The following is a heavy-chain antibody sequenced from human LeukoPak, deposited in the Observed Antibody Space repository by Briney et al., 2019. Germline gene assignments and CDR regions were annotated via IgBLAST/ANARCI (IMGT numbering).Heavy chain of an antibody. Sequence: GGSLKLSCGASGFTFSSYGMHWVRQAPGKGLEWVAVILYDGSNKYYADSVKGRFTISRDNAKNSLYLQMNSLRVEDTAVYYCARSSGYPYFDYWGQGTLVTVSS. CDR1: GFTFSSYG. J-gene: IGHJ4*02. CDR3: ARSSGYPYFDY. CDR2: ILYDGSNK. V-gene: IGHV3-30*03. D-gene: IGHD3-22*01.